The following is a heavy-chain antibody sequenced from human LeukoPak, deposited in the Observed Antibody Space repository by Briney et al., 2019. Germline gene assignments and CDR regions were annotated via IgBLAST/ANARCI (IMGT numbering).Heavy chain of an antibody. V-gene: IGHV3-48*04. J-gene: IGHJ4*02. CDR2: TSSSGSPI. CDR3: ARGSRFDY. Sequence: GGSLRLSCAASGFKFSFYSMNWVRQAPGKGLEWISYTSSSGSPIYYAESVKGRFTISRDNARKSSDLQMTSLTAEDTAVYYCARGSRFDYWGQGALVTVSA. CDR1: GFKFSFYS.